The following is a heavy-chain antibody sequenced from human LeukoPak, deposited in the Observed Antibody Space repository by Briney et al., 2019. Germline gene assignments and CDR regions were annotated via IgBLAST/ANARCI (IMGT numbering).Heavy chain of an antibody. Sequence: GGSLRLSCAASGFTFSSYGMHWVRQAPGKGLEWVAVIWYDGSNKFYADSVKGRFTISRDNSKNTLYLQMNSLRAEDTAVYYCARATDYYYYGMDVWGQGTTVTVSS. J-gene: IGHJ6*02. CDR1: GFTFSSYG. V-gene: IGHV3-33*01. CDR3: ARATDYYYYGMDV. CDR2: IWYDGSNK.